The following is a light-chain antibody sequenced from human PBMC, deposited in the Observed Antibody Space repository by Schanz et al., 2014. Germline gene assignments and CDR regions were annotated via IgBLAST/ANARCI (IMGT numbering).Light chain of an antibody. CDR1: QSVSSNY. Sequence: EIVLTQSPATLSLSPGERATLSCRASQSVSSNYLAWYQQKPGQAPRLLIYAASFRATGISDRFIGSGSGTEFNLTITRLEPEDSAVYYCPQYGLSPLFGGGTKVEIK. CDR2: AAS. CDR3: PQYGLSPL. J-gene: IGKJ4*01. V-gene: IGKV3-20*01.